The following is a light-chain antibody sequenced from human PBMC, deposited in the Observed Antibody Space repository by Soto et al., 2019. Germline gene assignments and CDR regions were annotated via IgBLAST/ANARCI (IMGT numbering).Light chain of an antibody. J-gene: IGKJ1*01. CDR1: QSVGSS. V-gene: IGKV3-15*01. CDR2: DAS. CDR3: QQSNNWPKT. Sequence: EIVMTQSPDILSLSPGETATLSCRASQSVGSSLAWYQQKPGQAPRLLISDASTRAAGLPARFSGSGSGTEFTLTISSLQSEDFAVYYCQQSNNWPKTFGQGTKVEI.